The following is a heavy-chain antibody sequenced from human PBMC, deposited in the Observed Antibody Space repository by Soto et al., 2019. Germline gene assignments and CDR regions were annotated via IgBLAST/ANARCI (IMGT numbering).Heavy chain of an antibody. Sequence: ASVKVSCKASGYTFTSYGISWVLRAPGQGLEWMGWISAYNGNTNYAQKLQGRVTMTTDTSTSTAYMELRSLRSDDTAVYYCARTRDYYYYMDVWGKGTTVTVSS. J-gene: IGHJ6*03. V-gene: IGHV1-18*01. CDR3: ARTRDYYYYMDV. CDR1: GYTFTSYG. CDR2: ISAYNGNT.